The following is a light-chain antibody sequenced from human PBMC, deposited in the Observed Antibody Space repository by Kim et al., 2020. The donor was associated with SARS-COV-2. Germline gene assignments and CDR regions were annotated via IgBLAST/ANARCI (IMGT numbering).Light chain of an antibody. CDR2: AAS. CDR3: QQSSSTPLT. CDR1: QSISSY. J-gene: IGKJ2*01. Sequence: SASLGDRVTITCRASQSISSYLNWYQQKVGQAPKLLIYAASSLQSGVPLRFSGSGSGTDFTLTISSLQPEDFATYYCQQSSSTPLTFGQGTKLEI. V-gene: IGKV1-39*01.